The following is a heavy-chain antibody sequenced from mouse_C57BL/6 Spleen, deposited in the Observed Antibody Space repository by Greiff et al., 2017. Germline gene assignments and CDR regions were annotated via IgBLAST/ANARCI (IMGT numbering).Heavy chain of an antibody. CDR1: GYSITSGYY. CDR3: AREGFGLAWFAY. V-gene: IGHV3-6*01. J-gene: IGHJ3*01. Sequence: ESGPGLVKPSQSLSLTCSVTGYSITSGYYWNWIRQFPGNKLEWMGYISYDGSNNYNPSLKNRISITRDTSKNQFFLKLNSVTTEDTATYYCAREGFGLAWFAYWGQGTLVTVSA. CDR2: ISYDGSN. D-gene: IGHD3-2*02.